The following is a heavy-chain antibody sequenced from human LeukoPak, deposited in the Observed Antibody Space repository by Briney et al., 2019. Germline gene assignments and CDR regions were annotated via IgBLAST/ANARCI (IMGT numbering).Heavy chain of an antibody. V-gene: IGHV3-23*01. CDR2: ISGSGGST. CDR1: GFTFSSYA. CDR3: AKGGVGSSSSYLLGYYYYGMDV. D-gene: IGHD6-6*01. J-gene: IGHJ6*02. Sequence: GGSLRLSCAASGFTFSSYAMSWVRQAPGKGLEWVSAISGSGGSTYYADSVKGRFTISRDNSKNTLYLQMNSLRAEDTAVYYCAKGGVGSSSSYLLGYYYYGMDVWGQGTTVTVS.